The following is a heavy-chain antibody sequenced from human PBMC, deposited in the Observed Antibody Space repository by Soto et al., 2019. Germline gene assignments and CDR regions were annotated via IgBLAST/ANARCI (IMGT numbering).Heavy chain of an antibody. V-gene: IGHV1-3*01. J-gene: IGHJ4*02. CDR3: ARGPDYAGYFDY. CDR1: GYTFSNYG. CDR2: INAGNGNT. D-gene: IGHD4-17*01. Sequence: ASVKVSCKASGYTFSNYGIHWVRQAPGQRLEWMGLINAGNGNTKYSQKFQGRVTLTRDTSASTAYMELSGLRSEDTAVYYCARGPDYAGYFDYWGRGTLVTVSS.